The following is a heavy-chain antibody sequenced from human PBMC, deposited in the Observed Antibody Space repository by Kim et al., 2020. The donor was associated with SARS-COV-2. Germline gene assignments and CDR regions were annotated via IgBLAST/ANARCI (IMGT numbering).Heavy chain of an antibody. Sequence: SETLSLTCTVSGGSISSYYWSWIRQPPGKGLEWIGYIYYSGSTNYNPSLKSRVTISVDTSKNQFSLKLSSVTAADTAVYYCARCYSSSWYVGWFDPWGQGTLVTVSS. D-gene: IGHD6-13*01. CDR1: GGSISSYY. CDR2: IYYSGST. CDR3: ARCYSSSWYVGWFDP. J-gene: IGHJ5*02. V-gene: IGHV4-59*01.